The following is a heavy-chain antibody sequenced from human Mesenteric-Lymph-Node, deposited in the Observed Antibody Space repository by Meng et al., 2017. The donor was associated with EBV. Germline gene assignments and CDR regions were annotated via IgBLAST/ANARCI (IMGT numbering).Heavy chain of an antibody. J-gene: IGHJ5*01. CDR1: GGSIGSSSDF. V-gene: IGHV4-39*07. D-gene: IGHD5-12*01. CDR2: IHYSGST. CDR3: ARDALGGYTSGWFDY. Sequence: QLHLQDSGPGLEKPSETLSLTCTVSGGSIGSSSDFWGWIRQPPGKGLEWIGTIHYSGSTYYNPSLKSRVTISVDTSKNQFSLKLSSVTAADTAVYFCARDALGGYTSGWFDYWGQGTLVTVSS.